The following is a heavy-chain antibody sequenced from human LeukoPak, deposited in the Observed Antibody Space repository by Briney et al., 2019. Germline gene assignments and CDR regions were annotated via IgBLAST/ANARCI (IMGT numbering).Heavy chain of an antibody. D-gene: IGHD5-24*01. V-gene: IGHV4/OR15-8*02. CDR2: THRSGDT. CDR3: ATRDQSRTYMAPPDY. Sequence: SDTLSLTSAVCGVSISSDNWWTWARQPPGKGLEWIGETHRSGDTKYNPSLRGRATISMDNSKNHLSLNLFSVTAADTAMYYCATRDQSRTYMAPPDYWGQGTLVTVSS. CDR1: GVSISSDNW. J-gene: IGHJ4*02.